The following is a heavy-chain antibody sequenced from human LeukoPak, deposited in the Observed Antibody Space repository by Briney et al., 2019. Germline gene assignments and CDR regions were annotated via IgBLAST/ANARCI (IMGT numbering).Heavy chain of an antibody. J-gene: IGHJ4*02. CDR1: GGSFSGYY. V-gene: IGHV4-34*01. CDR2: INHSGST. Sequence: SETLSLTCSVYGGSFSGYYWSWIRQPPGKGLEWIGEINHSGSTNYNPSLKSRVTISVDTSKNQFSLKLSSVTAADTAVYYCAPGWPTLDYWGQGTLVTVSS. D-gene: IGHD2-15*01. CDR3: APGWPTLDY.